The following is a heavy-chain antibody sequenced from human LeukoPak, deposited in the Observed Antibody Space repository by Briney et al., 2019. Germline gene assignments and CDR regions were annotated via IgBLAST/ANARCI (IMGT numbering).Heavy chain of an antibody. D-gene: IGHD1-26*01. CDR2: IYYSGST. CDR1: GGSISSYY. J-gene: IGHJ3*02. CDR3: ARHSGSYYNDAFDI. Sequence: SETLSLTCTVSGGSISSYYWSWIRQPPGKGLDWIGYIYYSGSTSYNPSLKSRVSISVDTSKNQYSLKLSSVTAADTAVYYCARHSGSYYNDAFDIWGQGTMVTVSS. V-gene: IGHV4-59*08.